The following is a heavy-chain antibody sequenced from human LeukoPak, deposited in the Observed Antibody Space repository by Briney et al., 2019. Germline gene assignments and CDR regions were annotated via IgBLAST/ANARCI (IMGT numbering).Heavy chain of an antibody. CDR1: GFIFNSYS. V-gene: IGHV3-69-1*02. Sequence: PGGSLRLSCATSGFIFNSYSMNWVRQAPGKGLEWVSTIRGSSYIFYADSVKGRFTISKDNAENSVFLRMDSLRAEDTAVYYCVRGGGGYSSTRPAYYFDIWGQGTQVTVSS. D-gene: IGHD5-18*01. CDR2: IRGSSYI. J-gene: IGHJ4*02. CDR3: VRGGGGYSSTRPAYYFDI.